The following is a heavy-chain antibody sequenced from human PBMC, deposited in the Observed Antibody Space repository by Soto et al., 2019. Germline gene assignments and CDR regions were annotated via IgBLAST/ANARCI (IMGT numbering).Heavy chain of an antibody. J-gene: IGHJ5*02. Sequence: SETLSLTCTVSGASISSYYWSWSRQPPGKGLEWIGYIYSSWSTNYNPSLQSRAILSIDTSKNPFSLKLSSVTAADTAVYYCASDRGADYDFWSDYRYNWFDPWGQGTLVTVS. CDR2: IYSSWST. D-gene: IGHD3-3*01. CDR1: GASISSYY. V-gene: IGHV4-59*01. CDR3: ASDRGADYDFWSDYRYNWFDP.